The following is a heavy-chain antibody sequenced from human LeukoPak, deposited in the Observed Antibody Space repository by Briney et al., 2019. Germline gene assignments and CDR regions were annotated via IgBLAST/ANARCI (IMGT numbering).Heavy chain of an antibody. J-gene: IGHJ3*02. D-gene: IGHD4-23*01. V-gene: IGHV3-43*01. Sequence: GGSLRLSCAASVFTFDDYTMHWVRQAPGGGVECVSLFSWCGGSTYYADSVKGRFTISRENSKNSMYLQMNSLRTEDTALYYCAKDLGPRWNDAFDIWGQGTMVTVSS. CDR3: AKDLGPRWNDAFDI. CDR2: FSWCGGST. CDR1: VFTFDDYT.